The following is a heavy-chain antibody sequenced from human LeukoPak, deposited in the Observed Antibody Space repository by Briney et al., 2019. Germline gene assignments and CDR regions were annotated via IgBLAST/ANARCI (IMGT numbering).Heavy chain of an antibody. J-gene: IGHJ5*02. Sequence: ASVKVSCKASGYTFTGYYMHWGRQAPGQGLEWMGWINPNSGGTNYAQKFQGRVTMTRDTSISTAYMELSRLRSDDTAVYYCARGQAALGWFDPWGQGTLVTVSS. D-gene: IGHD6-13*01. CDR3: ARGQAALGWFDP. CDR1: GYTFTGYY. CDR2: INPNSGGT. V-gene: IGHV1-2*02.